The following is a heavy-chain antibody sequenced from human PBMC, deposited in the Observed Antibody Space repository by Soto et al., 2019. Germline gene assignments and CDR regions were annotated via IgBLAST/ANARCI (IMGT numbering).Heavy chain of an antibody. J-gene: IGHJ6*03. CDR1: GFTFSSYG. Sequence: GGSLRLSCAASGFTFSSYGMHWVRQAPGKGLEWVAVIWYDGSNKYYADSVKGRFTISRDNSKNTLYLQMNSLRAEDTAVYYCARVNGYQLLSHYYYYMDVWGKGTTVTVSS. V-gene: IGHV3-33*01. D-gene: IGHD2-2*01. CDR3: ARVNGYQLLSHYYYYMDV. CDR2: IWYDGSNK.